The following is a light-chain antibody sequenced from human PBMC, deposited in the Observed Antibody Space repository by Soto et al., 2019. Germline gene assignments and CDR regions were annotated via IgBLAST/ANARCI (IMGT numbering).Light chain of an antibody. Sequence: IVLTQSPATLSLSPGERATLSCRASQSVRAYLAWYQQKPGQAPRLLIYDASNRATGIPARFSGSGSGTDFTLTIDSLEPEDFAVYYCQQRSNWPLTFGGGTKVEIK. CDR3: QQRSNWPLT. CDR2: DAS. V-gene: IGKV3-11*01. CDR1: QSVRAY. J-gene: IGKJ4*01.